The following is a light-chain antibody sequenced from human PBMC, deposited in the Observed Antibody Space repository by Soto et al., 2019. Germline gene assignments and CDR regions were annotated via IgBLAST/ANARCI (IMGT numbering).Light chain of an antibody. CDR1: QTVASN. J-gene: IGKJ2*01. V-gene: IGKV3-15*01. Sequence: EIVMTQSPASLSVSPGEGATLYCRASQTVASNLAWYQQKPGQGPRLLIHGASTRATGVPARFSGSGSRPDFTLTISSLQSEDFAVYYCQQYHNWPPQYTFGQGTKLQIK. CDR3: QQYHNWPPQYT. CDR2: GAS.